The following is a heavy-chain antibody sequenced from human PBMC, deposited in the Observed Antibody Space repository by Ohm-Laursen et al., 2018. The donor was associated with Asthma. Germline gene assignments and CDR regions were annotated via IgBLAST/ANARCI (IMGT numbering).Heavy chain of an antibody. J-gene: IGHJ4*02. D-gene: IGHD2-2*01. Sequence: ASVKVSCKASGYTLTSYSMHWVRQAPGQVLEWMGIINPNGGSTTYAQKFQGRVTMTRDTSTSTVYMDLSSLSSEDTAVYYCARAYCRSTSCYDYWGQGSLVTVSS. CDR3: ARAYCRSTSCYDY. CDR1: GYTLTSYS. V-gene: IGHV1-46*01. CDR2: INPNGGST.